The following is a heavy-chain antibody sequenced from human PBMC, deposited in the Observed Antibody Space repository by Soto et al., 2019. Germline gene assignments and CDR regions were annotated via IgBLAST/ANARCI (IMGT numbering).Heavy chain of an antibody. V-gene: IGHV4-61*01. CDR2: IXYXGXT. D-gene: IGHD3-10*01. Sequence: PSETLSLTCTVSGGSVSSGSNDWSWIRQPPGKXLXWXXXIXYXGXTXXXXSLGSRGTISLDTSKNQLSLSLRSVTAADTAIYFCVRDLNGSGDYWGQGTLVTVSS. CDR1: GGSVSSGSND. CDR3: VRDLNGSGDY. J-gene: IGHJ4*02.